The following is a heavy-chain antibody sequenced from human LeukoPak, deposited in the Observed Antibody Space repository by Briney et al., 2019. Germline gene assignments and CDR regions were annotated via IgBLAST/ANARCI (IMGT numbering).Heavy chain of an antibody. Sequence: PGGSLRLSCAASGFTLSSYDMHWVRQVTGEGLEWVSYIAPSGDTYYPDSVKGRFTISRENGKNSLSLQMNGLRAGDTAVYYCVREGGPVSGTGAFDIWGQGTLVTVSS. J-gene: IGHJ3*02. D-gene: IGHD6-19*01. CDR2: IAPSGDT. CDR1: GFTLSSYD. V-gene: IGHV3-13*01. CDR3: VREGGPVSGTGAFDI.